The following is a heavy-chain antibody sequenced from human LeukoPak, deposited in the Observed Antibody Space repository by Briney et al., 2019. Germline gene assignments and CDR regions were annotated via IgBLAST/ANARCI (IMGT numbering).Heavy chain of an antibody. CDR3: AGWKMELQMNAFDF. CDR2: INQDGSEE. D-gene: IGHD1-26*01. CDR1: GFTFRTYW. Sequence: GGSLRLSCAASGFTFRTYWMSWIRQAPGKGPEWVADINQDGSEEYYVQSVKGRFTVSRDNAQNAVFLQMTNLRADDTAVYYCAGWKMELQMNAFDFWGQGTVVTVSS. V-gene: IGHV3-7*01. J-gene: IGHJ3*01.